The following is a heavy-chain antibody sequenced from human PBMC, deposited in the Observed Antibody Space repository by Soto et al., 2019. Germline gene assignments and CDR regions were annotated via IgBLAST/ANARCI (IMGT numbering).Heavy chain of an antibody. Sequence: QVQLVQSGDEVRKPGSSVKVSCKASGYIFVNYGIAWVRQAPGQGLEWMGWISPYSGNTHYVSKVQGRLTMTTDTSTSTAYMDLGSLTSDDTAVYYWAMLYNYVTPTPQDVWGQGTTVTVSS. CDR1: GYIFVNYG. CDR3: AMLYNYVTPTPQDV. J-gene: IGHJ6*02. CDR2: ISPYSGNT. V-gene: IGHV1-18*01. D-gene: IGHD3-16*01.